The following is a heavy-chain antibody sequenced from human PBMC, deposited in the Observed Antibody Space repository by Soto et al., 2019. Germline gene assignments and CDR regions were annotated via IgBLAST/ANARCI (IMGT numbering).Heavy chain of an antibody. V-gene: IGHV4-39*01. CDR2: NYYSGRT. J-gene: IGHJ3*02. D-gene: IGHD2-2*01. Sequence: QLQLQESGPGLVKPSETLALTCTVSGGSISSRSHYWGWIRQPPGKGLVWIGGNYYSGRTNYNPYLKSRDTIYVDTSNNQFSRRQPSVTAAYTAVYYCARQGHQQLHGALAFDIWGQGTLVTVSS. CDR1: GGSISSRSHY. CDR3: ARQGHQQLHGALAFDI.